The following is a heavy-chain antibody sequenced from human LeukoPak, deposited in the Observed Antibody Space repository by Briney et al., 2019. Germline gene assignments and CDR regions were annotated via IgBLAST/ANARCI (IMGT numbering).Heavy chain of an antibody. CDR2: IYFSGST. Sequence: SETLSLTCTVFGGSISSYYWSWIRQPPGKELEWIGYIYFSGSTNYTPSLKSRVTISVDTSKNQFSLKLSSVTAADTAVYYCARGHLTPTLFDYWGQGTLVTVSS. CDR1: GGSISSYY. V-gene: IGHV4-59*01. J-gene: IGHJ4*02. CDR3: ARGHLTPTLFDY.